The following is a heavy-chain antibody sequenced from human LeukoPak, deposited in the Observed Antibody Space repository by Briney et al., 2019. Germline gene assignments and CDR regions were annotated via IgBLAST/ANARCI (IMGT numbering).Heavy chain of an antibody. CDR1: GFTLNNDA. CDR3: AKGWDDYYGSGSTFDY. Sequence: GGSLRLSCAASGFTLNNDAMSWVRQAPGKGLEWVSAINGDTTHYAGSVKGRFTISRDNSKNTLYLQLNSLGVEDTAVYFCAKGWDDYYGSGSTFDYWGQGTQVTVSS. CDR2: INGDTT. D-gene: IGHD3-10*01. V-gene: IGHV3-23*01. J-gene: IGHJ4*02.